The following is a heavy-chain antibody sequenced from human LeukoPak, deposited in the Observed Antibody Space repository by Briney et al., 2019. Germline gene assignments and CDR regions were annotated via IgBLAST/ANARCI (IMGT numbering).Heavy chain of an antibody. CDR2: ISAYNGNT. V-gene: IGHV1-18*01. CDR1: GYSFSSYG. D-gene: IGHD2-2*01. Sequence: ASVKVSCKASGYSFSSYGISWVRQAPGQGLEWMGWISAYNGNTNCAQKLQGRVTMTTDTSTSTAYMEVRSLRSDDTAVYYCARNRCSSTSCYDDNWGQGTLVTVSS. J-gene: IGHJ4*02. CDR3: ARNRCSSTSCYDDN.